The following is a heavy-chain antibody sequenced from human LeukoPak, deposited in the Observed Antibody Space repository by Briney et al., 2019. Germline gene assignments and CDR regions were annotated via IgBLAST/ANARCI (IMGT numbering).Heavy chain of an antibody. J-gene: IGHJ4*02. V-gene: IGHV3-9*01. CDR3: AKDRADYYDSSGELDY. CDR1: GFTFGDYA. D-gene: IGHD3-22*01. CDR2: ISWNSGSI. Sequence: GGSLRLSCAASGFTFGDYAMHWVRQAPGKGLEWVSGISWNSGSIGYADSVKGRFTISRDNAKNSLYLQMNSLGAEDTALYYCAKDRADYYDSSGELDYWGQGTLVTVSS.